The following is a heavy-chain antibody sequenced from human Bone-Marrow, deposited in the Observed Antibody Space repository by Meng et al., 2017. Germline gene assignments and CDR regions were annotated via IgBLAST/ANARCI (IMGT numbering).Heavy chain of an antibody. CDR1: GGSFSGYY. CDR3: ARGARVAGTDY. J-gene: IGHJ4*02. Sequence: QVQLQQGGEGLLKPSKTLALTCAVYGGSFSGYYGSWIRQPPGKGLEWIGEINHSGSTNYNPSLKSRVTISVDTSKNQFSLKLSSVTAADTAVYYCARGARVAGTDYWGQGTLVTVSS. V-gene: IGHV4-34*01. CDR2: INHSGST. D-gene: IGHD6-19*01.